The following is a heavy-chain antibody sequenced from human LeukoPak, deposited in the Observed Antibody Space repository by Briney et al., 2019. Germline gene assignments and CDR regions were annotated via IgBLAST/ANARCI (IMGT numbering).Heavy chain of an antibody. J-gene: IGHJ5*02. Sequence: SETLSLTCAVYGGSFSGYYWSWIRQPPGKGLEWIGEINHSGSTNYNPSLKSRVTISVDTSKNQFSLKLSSVTAADTAVYYCARERMSDWSSRNWFDPWGPGTLVTVSS. D-gene: IGHD3-9*01. CDR1: GGSFSGYY. V-gene: IGHV4-34*01. CDR2: INHSGST. CDR3: ARERMSDWSSRNWFDP.